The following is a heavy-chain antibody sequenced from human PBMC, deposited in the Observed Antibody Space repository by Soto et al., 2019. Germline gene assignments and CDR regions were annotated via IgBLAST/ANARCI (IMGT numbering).Heavy chain of an antibody. J-gene: IGHJ5*02. Sequence: EVQLLESGGGLVQPGGSLRLSCAASGFTFSSYAMSWVRQAPGKGLEWVSAISGSGGSTYYADSVKGRFTISRDNSKNTLYLQMNSLRAEDTAVYYCPAQRGIGLLNWFDPWGQGTLVTVSS. CDR2: ISGSGGST. D-gene: IGHD2-21*02. V-gene: IGHV3-23*01. CDR1: GFTFSSYA. CDR3: PAQRGIGLLNWFDP.